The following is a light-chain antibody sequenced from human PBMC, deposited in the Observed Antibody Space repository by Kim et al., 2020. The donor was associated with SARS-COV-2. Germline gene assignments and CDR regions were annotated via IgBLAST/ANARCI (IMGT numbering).Light chain of an antibody. CDR3: MLSTQFPRT. J-gene: IGKJ1*01. CDR1: QNLEHSDGHTY. V-gene: IGKV2-24*01. CDR2: QIS. Sequence: PASISCRSSQNLEHSDGHTYLSWLQRRPGQSPILLIYQISNRFSGVPDIFSGSVAGTDFTLKISRVEADDVGLYYCMLSTQFPRTFGQGTKVYIK.